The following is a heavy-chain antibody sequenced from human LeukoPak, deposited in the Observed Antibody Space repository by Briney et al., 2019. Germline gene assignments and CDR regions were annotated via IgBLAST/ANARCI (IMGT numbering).Heavy chain of an antibody. CDR3: ARDRSYYYDSSGYYPY. CDR2: ISSSGSTI. CDR1: GFTFSDYY. J-gene: IGHJ4*02. V-gene: IGHV3-11*01. D-gene: IGHD3-22*01. Sequence: GWSLRLSCAASGFTFSDYYMSWIRQAPGKGLEWVSYISSSGSTIYYADSVKGRFTISRDNAKNSLYLQMNSLRAEDTAVYYRARDRSYYYDSSGYYPYWGEGTLVTVSS.